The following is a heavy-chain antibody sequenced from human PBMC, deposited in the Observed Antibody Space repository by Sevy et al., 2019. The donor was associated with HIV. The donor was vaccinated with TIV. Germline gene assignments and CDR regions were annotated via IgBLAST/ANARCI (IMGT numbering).Heavy chain of an antibody. CDR2: ISSNSAYI. CDR1: GFTFSSYR. J-gene: IGHJ4*02. V-gene: IGHV3-21*01. D-gene: IGHD1-1*01. Sequence: GGSLRLSCAASGFTFSSYRMTWVRQAPGKGLEWVSCISSNSAYINYADSVKGRCTISRDNAKNLLYLQMDSLRAEDTAVYYCARAVLEISTWRSDYWGQGTQVTVSS. CDR3: ARAVLEISTWRSDY.